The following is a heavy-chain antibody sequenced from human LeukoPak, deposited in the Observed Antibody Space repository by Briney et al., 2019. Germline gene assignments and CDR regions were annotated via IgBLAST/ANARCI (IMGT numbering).Heavy chain of an antibody. CDR2: IYYTGST. CDR3: AREISMTVGGGAFDI. D-gene: IGHD3-22*01. Sequence: PGGSLRLSCAASGFAVSSNCVTWIRKPPGKGLEWIGYIYYTGSTNYNPSLKSRVTISVDTSKNQFSLKLTSVITADTAVYYCAREISMTVGGGAFDIWGQGTMVTVSS. V-gene: IGHV4-59*02. J-gene: IGHJ3*02. CDR1: GFAVSSNC.